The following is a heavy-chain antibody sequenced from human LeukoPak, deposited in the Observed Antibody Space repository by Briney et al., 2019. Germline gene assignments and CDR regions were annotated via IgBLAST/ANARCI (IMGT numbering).Heavy chain of an antibody. CDR1: GFTFSNYW. V-gene: IGHV3-74*01. CDR3: ARGLWFGELGFDY. Sequence: PGGSLRLSCAASGFTFSNYWMHWVRHAPGKGLVWVSRINSDGINTSYADSVKGRFTISRDNAKNSLYLQMNSLRAEDTAMYYCARGLWFGELGFDYWGQGTLVTVSS. CDR2: INSDGINT. D-gene: IGHD3-10*01. J-gene: IGHJ4*02.